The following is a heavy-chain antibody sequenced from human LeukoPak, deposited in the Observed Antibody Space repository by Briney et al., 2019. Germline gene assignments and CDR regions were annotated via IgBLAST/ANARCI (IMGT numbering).Heavy chain of an antibody. D-gene: IGHD5-24*01. CDR2: MNPNSGNT. CDR1: GYTFTSYY. V-gene: IGHV1-8*02. J-gene: IGHJ3*02. CDR3: ARISQEMATMGDAFDI. Sequence: ASVKVSCKASGYTFTSYYMHWVRQAPGQGLEWMGWMNPNSGNTGYAQKFQGRVTMTRNTSISTAYMELSSLRSEDTAVYYCARISQEMATMGDAFDIWGQGTMVTVSS.